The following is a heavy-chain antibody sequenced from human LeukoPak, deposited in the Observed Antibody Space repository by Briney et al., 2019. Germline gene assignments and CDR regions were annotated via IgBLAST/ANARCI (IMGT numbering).Heavy chain of an antibody. CDR1: GYTFSGYY. CDR2: LSPKSGAT. V-gene: IGHV1-2*02. D-gene: IGHD1-26*01. CDR3: ARDTYGGSYFPLPY. J-gene: IGHJ4*02. Sequence: ASVKVSCKASGYTFSGYYIHWVRQAPRQGLEWMGWLSPKSGATKYAQKFQGRVTLTRDLSLSTAYMELNSLTSDDTAVYYCARDTYGGSYFPLPYWGQGALVTVSS.